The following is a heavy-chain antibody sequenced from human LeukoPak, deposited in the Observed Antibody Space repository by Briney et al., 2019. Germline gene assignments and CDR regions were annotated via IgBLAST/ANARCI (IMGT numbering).Heavy chain of an antibody. J-gene: IGHJ3*02. D-gene: IGHD1-26*01. V-gene: IGHV3-64*01. Sequence: GGSLRLSCAASGFTFSSYAMHWVRQAPGKGLEYVSAISSNGGSTYYANSVKGRFTISRDNSKNTLYPQMGSLRAEDMAVYYCAREEGYSGSPEGDAFDIWGQGTMVTVSS. CDR3: AREEGYSGSPEGDAFDI. CDR1: GFTFSSYA. CDR2: ISSNGGST.